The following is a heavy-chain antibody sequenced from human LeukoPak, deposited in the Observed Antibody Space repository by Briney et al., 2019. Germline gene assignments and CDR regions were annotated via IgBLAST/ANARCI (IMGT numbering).Heavy chain of an antibody. CDR1: GGSISSYY. CDR2: IYTSWST. CDR3: ARDAGGGTGHFDY. D-gene: IGHD2-8*02. J-gene: IGHJ4*02. V-gene: IGHV4-4*07. Sequence: SKTLSLTCTVTGGSISSYYWSWIQQPAGKVLEWIGRIYTSWSTNYNPSLKSRVTISVDKSKNQFSLKLSSVTAADTAVYYCARDAGGGTGHFDYWGQGTLVTVSS.